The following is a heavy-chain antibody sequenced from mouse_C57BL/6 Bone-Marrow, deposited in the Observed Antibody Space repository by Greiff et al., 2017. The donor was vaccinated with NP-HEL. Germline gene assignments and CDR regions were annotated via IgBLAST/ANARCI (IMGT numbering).Heavy chain of an antibody. D-gene: IGHD3-2*02. CDR3: ARTSDSSGYEFAY. Sequence: VQLQQPGAELVRPGTSVKLSCKASGYTFTSYWMHWVKQRPGQGLEWIGVIDPSDSYTNYNQKFEGKATLTVDTSSSTAYMQLSSLTSEDSAVYDCARTSDSSGYEFAYWGQGTLVTVSA. V-gene: IGHV1-59*01. J-gene: IGHJ3*01. CDR2: IDPSDSYT. CDR1: GYTFTSYW.